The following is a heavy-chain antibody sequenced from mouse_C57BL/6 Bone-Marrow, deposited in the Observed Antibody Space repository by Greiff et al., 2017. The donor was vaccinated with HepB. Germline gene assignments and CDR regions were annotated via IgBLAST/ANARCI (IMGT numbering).Heavy chain of an antibody. V-gene: IGHV5-6*03. D-gene: IGHD1-1*01. Sequence: EVMLVESGGGLVKPGGSLKLSCAASGFTFSSYGMSWVRQTPDKRLEWVATISSGGSYTYYPDSVKGRFTISRDNAKNTLYLQMSSLKSEDTAMYYCARGYYYGSGVLAYWGQGTLVTVSA. CDR2: ISSGGSYT. J-gene: IGHJ3*01. CDR1: GFTFSSYG. CDR3: ARGYYYGSGVLAY.